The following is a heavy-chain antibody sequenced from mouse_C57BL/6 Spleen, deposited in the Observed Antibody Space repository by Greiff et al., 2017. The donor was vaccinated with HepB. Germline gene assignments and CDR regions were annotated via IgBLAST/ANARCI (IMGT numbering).Heavy chain of an antibody. CDR2: ISSGSSTI. CDR3: AIIYYGNYGGVDY. J-gene: IGHJ4*01. CDR1: GFTFSDYG. Sequence: EVHLVESGGGLVKPGGSLKLSCAASGFTFSDYGMHWVRQAPEKGLEWVAYISSGSSTIYYADTVKGRFTTSRDNAKNTLFLQMTSLRSEDTAMYYCAIIYYGNYGGVDYWGQGTSVTVSS. V-gene: IGHV5-17*01. D-gene: IGHD2-1*01.